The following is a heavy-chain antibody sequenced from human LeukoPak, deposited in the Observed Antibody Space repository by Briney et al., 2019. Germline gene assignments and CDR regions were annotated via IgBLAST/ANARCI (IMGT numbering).Heavy chain of an antibody. D-gene: IGHD3-10*02. V-gene: IGHV4-30-2*01. CDR1: GGSISSGGYY. CDR2: IYHSGST. CDR3: ARDVRGATKLRAFDI. J-gene: IGHJ3*02. Sequence: KTSETLSLTCTVSGGSISSGGYYWSWIRQPPGKGLEWIGYIYHSGSTYYNPSLTSRVTISVDRSKNQFSLKLSSVTAADTAVCYCARDVRGATKLRAFDIWGQGTMVTVSS.